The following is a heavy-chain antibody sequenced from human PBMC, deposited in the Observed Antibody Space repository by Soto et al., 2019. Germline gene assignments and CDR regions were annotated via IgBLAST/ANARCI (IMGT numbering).Heavy chain of an antibody. D-gene: IGHD2-15*01. CDR3: ARAWVGVGNFDL. Sequence: QVQLVQSGAEVKKPGSSVKVSCKASGGTFSSYTISWVRQAPGQGLEWMGRIIPILGIANYAQKFQGRVTITADKSTSTAYMELSSLRSEDTAVYYCARAWVGVGNFDLWGRGTLVTVSS. CDR2: IIPILGIA. CDR1: GGTFSSYT. J-gene: IGHJ2*01. V-gene: IGHV1-69*02.